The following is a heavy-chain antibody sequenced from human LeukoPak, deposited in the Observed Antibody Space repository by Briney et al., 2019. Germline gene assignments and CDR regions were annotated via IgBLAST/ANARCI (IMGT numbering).Heavy chain of an antibody. D-gene: IGHD5-12*01. V-gene: IGHV3-74*01. CDR3: ARNEDSGYDSIIDY. J-gene: IGHJ4*02. Sequence: RGSLRLSCAASGFTFTSYWMHWVRQAPGKGLVWVSGIISNGSSTSYADSVKGRFTISRDNAKNTRYLQMNRLRAEDTAEYYCARNEDSGYDSIIDYWGQGTLVTVSS. CDR1: GFTFTSYW. CDR2: IISNGSST.